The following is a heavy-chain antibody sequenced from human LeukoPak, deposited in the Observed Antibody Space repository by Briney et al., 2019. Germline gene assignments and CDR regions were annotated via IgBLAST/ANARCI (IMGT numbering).Heavy chain of an antibody. J-gene: IGHJ4*02. CDR1: GGSITNYY. CDR2: IYYSGST. V-gene: IGHV4-59*01. Sequence: SETLSLTCTVSGGSITNYYWSWIRQPPGKGLEWIGYIYYSGSTNYNPSLKSRVTISVDTSKNQFSLKLSSVTAADTAVYYCARGPDPAPFDYWGQGTLVTVSS. CDR3: ARGPDPAPFDY.